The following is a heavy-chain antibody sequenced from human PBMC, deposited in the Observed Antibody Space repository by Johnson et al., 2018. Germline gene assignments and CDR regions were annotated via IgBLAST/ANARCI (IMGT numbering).Heavy chain of an antibody. Sequence: QVQLVQSGGGVVQXGKSLRLSCVASGFTFASYVLHWVRRAPGKGLEWVAIISRDGTMKYYIDYGKGGFNLSRDNSKNTLFLQMNTLRAEDTAVYYCAKGTQMLYYYYMDVWGKGTTVTVSS. CDR2: ISRDGTMK. J-gene: IGHJ6*03. CDR1: GFTFASYV. CDR3: AKGTQMLYYYYMDV. V-gene: IGHV3-30*18. D-gene: IGHD2-8*01.